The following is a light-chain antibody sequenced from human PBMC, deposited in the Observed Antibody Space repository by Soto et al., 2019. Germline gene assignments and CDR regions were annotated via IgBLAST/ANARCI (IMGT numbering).Light chain of an antibody. CDR3: CSYAGSYTFYV. Sequence: QSALTQPRSVSGSPGQSVTISCTGTSSDVGGYNYVSWYQQHPGKAPKLMIYDVSKRPSGVPDRFSGYKSGNTASLTISGLLAEDEADYYCCSYAGSYTFYVFGTGTKLTVL. J-gene: IGLJ1*01. V-gene: IGLV2-11*01. CDR2: DVS. CDR1: SSDVGGYNY.